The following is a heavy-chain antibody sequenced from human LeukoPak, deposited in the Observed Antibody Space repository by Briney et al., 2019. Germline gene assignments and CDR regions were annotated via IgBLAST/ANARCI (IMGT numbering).Heavy chain of an antibody. CDR3: ATGRNYYDSSGYSSIWTYYFDY. D-gene: IGHD3-22*01. CDR2: FDPEDGET. Sequence: ASVKVSCKASGYTFTSYDINWVRQAPGKGLEWMGGFDPEDGETIYAQKFQGRVTMTEDTSTDTAYMELSSLRSEDTAVYYCATGRNYYDSSGYSSIWTYYFDYWGQGTLVTVSS. CDR1: GYTFTSYD. V-gene: IGHV1-24*01. J-gene: IGHJ4*02.